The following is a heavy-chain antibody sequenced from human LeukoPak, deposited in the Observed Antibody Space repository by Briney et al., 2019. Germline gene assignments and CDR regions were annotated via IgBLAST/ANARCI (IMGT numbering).Heavy chain of an antibody. CDR3: SKDDSSWMRVALDY. D-gene: IGHD6-13*01. V-gene: IGHV3-23*01. J-gene: IGHJ4*02. CDR2: ISGSGGST. CDR1: GFTFSSYA. Sequence: GGSLRLSCAASGFTFSSYAMSWVRQAPGKGLEWVSAISGSGGSTYYADSVKGRFTISRDNSKNTLYLQMNSLRAEDTAVYYCSKDDSSWMRVALDYWGQGTLVTVSS.